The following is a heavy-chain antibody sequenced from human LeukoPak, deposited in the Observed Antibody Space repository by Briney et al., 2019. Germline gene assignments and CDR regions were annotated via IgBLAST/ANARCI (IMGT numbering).Heavy chain of an antibody. V-gene: IGHV4-34*01. CDR3: ARALMTLVRGVPRTTWFDH. Sequence: SETLSLTCAVFGGSFSGYYWTWVRQAPGKGLEWTGEINESGTTNYNPSLDNRVTISVDRSKNQFSLKVTSLTAADTAVFYCARALMTLVRGVPRTTWFDHWGPGTLVTVSS. D-gene: IGHD3-10*01. J-gene: IGHJ5*02. CDR2: INESGTT. CDR1: GGSFSGYY.